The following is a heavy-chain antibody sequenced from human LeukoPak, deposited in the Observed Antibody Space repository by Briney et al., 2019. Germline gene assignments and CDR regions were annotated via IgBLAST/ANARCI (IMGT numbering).Heavy chain of an antibody. J-gene: IGHJ4*02. Sequence: PSGTLSLTCTVSGGSISSYYLSWIRQPPGKGLEWIGYIYYSGSTNYTPSLKSRVTISVDTSKNQFSLKLSSVTAADTAVYYCARGLYSSGWSYYFDYWGQGTLVTVSS. CDR1: GGSISSYY. V-gene: IGHV4-59*01. CDR2: IYYSGST. D-gene: IGHD6-19*01. CDR3: ARGLYSSGWSYYFDY.